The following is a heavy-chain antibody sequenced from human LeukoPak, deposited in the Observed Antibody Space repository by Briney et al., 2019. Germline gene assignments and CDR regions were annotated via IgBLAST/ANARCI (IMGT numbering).Heavy chain of an antibody. CDR2: IYYNGST. Sequence: SETLSLTCTVSGGSISSYYGSSIRQPPRKGLECIGYIYYNGSTNYNPSRKKRVTISVDTSKKPFSLKLRSVTAADTAVYYCARRTYFYDSSGYYFDYWGQGTLVTVSS. V-gene: IGHV4-59*01. D-gene: IGHD3-22*01. CDR3: ARRTYFYDSSGYYFDY. CDR1: GGSISSYY. J-gene: IGHJ4*02.